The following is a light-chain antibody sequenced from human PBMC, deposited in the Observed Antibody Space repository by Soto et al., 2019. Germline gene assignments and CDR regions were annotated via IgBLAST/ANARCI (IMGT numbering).Light chain of an antibody. Sequence: EIVLTQSPGTLSLSPGERATLSCGASQSVTSNYLAWYQQKPGQAPRLLIFGASIRATGIPDRFIGSGSGTDFTLTISRLEPEDFAVYYCQHYVTSLTTFGQGTKVEVK. CDR2: GAS. CDR1: QSVTSNY. V-gene: IGKV3-20*01. CDR3: QHYVTSLTT. J-gene: IGKJ1*01.